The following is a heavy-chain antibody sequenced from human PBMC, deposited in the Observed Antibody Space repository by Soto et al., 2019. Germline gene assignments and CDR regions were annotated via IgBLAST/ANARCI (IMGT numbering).Heavy chain of an antibody. D-gene: IGHD2-21*01. CDR2: IVVGSGNT. Sequence: ASVKVSCKASGFTFTSTAVQWVRQARGQRLEWIGWIVVGSGNTNYAQKFQERVTITRDMSTSTAYMELSSLRSEDTAVYYCAAYRRDGYNYFDCWGQGTLVTVSS. V-gene: IGHV1-58*01. CDR1: GFTFTSTA. CDR3: AAYRRDGYNYFDC. J-gene: IGHJ4*02.